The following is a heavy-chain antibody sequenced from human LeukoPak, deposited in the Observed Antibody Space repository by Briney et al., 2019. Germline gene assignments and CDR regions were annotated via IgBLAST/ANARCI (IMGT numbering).Heavy chain of an antibody. D-gene: IGHD1-1*01. CDR2: IWYDGSNK. CDR3: ARDYNWYFDY. V-gene: IGHV3-33*01. Sequence: GGSLRLSCAASGFTFSGYGMPWVRQAPGQGLEWVSVIWYDGSNKYYADSVKGRSTISRDSAKNTLYLQINSLRAEDSAVYYCARDYNWYFDYWGQGTLVTVPS. J-gene: IGHJ4*02. CDR1: GFTFSGYG.